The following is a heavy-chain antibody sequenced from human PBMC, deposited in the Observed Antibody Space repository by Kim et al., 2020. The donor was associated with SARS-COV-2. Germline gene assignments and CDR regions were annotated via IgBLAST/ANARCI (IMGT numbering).Heavy chain of an antibody. J-gene: IGHJ4*02. V-gene: IGHV3-30-3*01. CDR3: ARVGEYSYGYTGEFDY. CDR1: GFTFSSYA. D-gene: IGHD5-18*01. CDR2: ISYDGSNK. Sequence: GGSLRLSCAASGFTFSSYAMHWVRQAPGKGLEWVAVISYDGSNKYYADSVKGRFTISRDNSKNTLYLQMNSLRAEDTAVYYCARVGEYSYGYTGEFDYWGQGTLVTVSS.